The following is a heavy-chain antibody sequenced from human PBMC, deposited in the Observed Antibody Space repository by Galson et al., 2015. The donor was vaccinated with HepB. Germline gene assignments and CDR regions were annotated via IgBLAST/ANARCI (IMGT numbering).Heavy chain of an antibody. D-gene: IGHD3-9*01. CDR3: ARDPRYFDWLFDY. J-gene: IGHJ4*02. CDR1: GFTFSSYA. V-gene: IGHV3-30*04. Sequence: SLRLSCAASGFTFSSYAMHWVRQAPGKGLEWVAVISYDGSNKYYADSVKGRFTISRDNSKNTLYLQMNSLRAEDTAVYYCARDPRYFDWLFDYWGQGTLVTVSS. CDR2: ISYDGSNK.